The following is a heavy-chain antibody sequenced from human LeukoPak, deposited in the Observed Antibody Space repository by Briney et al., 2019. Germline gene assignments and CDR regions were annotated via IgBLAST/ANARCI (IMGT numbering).Heavy chain of an antibody. CDR2: INPRGGST. D-gene: IGHD1-7*01. V-gene: IGHV1-46*01. J-gene: IGHJ4*02. Sequence: ASVKVSCKVSGYILTELSMHWVRQAPGQGLEWVGIINPRGGSTTYAQKFQGRVTMTRDTSTSTVYMELSSLKSDDTAVYYCARGGGPGNYPFDFWGQGTLVTFPS. CDR1: GYILTELS. CDR3: ARGGGPGNYPFDF.